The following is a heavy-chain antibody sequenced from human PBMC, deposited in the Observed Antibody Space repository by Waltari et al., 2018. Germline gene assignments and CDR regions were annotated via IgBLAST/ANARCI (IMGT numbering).Heavy chain of an antibody. CDR3: ARSLRQIAAAGNRALDAFDI. V-gene: IGHV4-34*01. CDR1: GGSFSGYY. D-gene: IGHD6-13*01. Sequence: QVQLQQWGAGLLKPSETLSLTCAVYGGSFSGYYWSWIRQPPGKGLEWIGEINHSRSTTQNTSLKTRVTISVDTSKNQFSLKLSSVTAADTAVYYCARSLRQIAAAGNRALDAFDIWGQGTMVTVSS. CDR2: INHSRST. J-gene: IGHJ3*02.